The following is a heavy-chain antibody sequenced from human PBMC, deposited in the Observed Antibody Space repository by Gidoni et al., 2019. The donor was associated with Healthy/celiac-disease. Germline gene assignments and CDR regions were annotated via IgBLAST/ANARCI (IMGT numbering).Heavy chain of an antibody. V-gene: IGHV3-33*01. CDR3: ARDPWGQQLATGFDY. CDR2: IWYDGSNK. D-gene: IGHD6-13*01. J-gene: IGHJ4*02. Sequence: QVQLVESGGGLVQSGSSLRLSCAASGFPFSSYGMHWVRQAPGKGLEWVAVIWYDGSNKYYADSVKGRFTISRDNSKNTLYLQMNSLRAEDTAVYYCARDPWGQQLATGFDYWGQGTLVTVSS. CDR1: GFPFSSYG.